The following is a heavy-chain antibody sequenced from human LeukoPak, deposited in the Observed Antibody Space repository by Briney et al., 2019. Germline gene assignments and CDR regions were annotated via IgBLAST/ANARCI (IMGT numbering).Heavy chain of an antibody. V-gene: IGHV1-24*01. CDR2: FDPEDGET. Sequence: ASVKVSCKVSGYTLTELSMHWVRQAPGKGLEWMGGFDPEDGETIYAQKFQGRVTMTEDTSTDTAYMGLSSLRSEDTAVYYCATRVLGSYYFLFDYWGQGTLVTVSS. CDR3: ATRVLGSYYFLFDY. CDR1: GYTLTELS. D-gene: IGHD1-26*01. J-gene: IGHJ4*02.